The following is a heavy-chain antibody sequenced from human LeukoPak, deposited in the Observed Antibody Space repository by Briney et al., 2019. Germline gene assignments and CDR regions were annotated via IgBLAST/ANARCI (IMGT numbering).Heavy chain of an antibody. CDR2: IYTSGST. J-gene: IGHJ3*02. Sequence: PGGSLRLSCAVSGLTFSSNHMTWVRQAPGKGLEWVSVIYTSGSTYYADSVKGRFTISRDNSKNTLYLQMNSLRTEDTAMYYCARNDALDIWGQGTMVTVSS. CDR1: GLTFSSNH. CDR3: ARNDALDI. V-gene: IGHV3-53*01.